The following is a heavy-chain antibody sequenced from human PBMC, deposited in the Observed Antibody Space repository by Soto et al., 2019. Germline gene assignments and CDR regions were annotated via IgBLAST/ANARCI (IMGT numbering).Heavy chain of an antibody. D-gene: IGHD2-21*02. CDR3: ARWTYCGGDCYWLDF. CDR2: IYYSGSA. CDR1: GSSISGFY. V-gene: IGHV4-59*01. Sequence: SETLSLTCTISGSSISGFYWGWIRQPPGKGLEWIGNIYYSGSANYDPSLRSRVTISLNTSKNQFSLNLNSVTAADTAIYYCARWTYCGGDCYWLDFWGEGTLVTVS. J-gene: IGHJ4*02.